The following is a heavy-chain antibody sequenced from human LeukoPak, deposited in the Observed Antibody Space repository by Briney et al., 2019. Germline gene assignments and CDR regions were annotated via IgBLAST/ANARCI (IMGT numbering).Heavy chain of an antibody. CDR3: ARDRDYFEH. J-gene: IGHJ4*02. Sequence: PSETLSLTCTVSGGSVSSGNYYWNWIRQTPGKGLEWIGFIYSSGATNYNPSLKSRVTTSLDTSKNQFSLKLTSVTAADTAVYFCARDRDYFEHWGQGTLVTVSS. V-gene: IGHV4-61*01. D-gene: IGHD5-24*01. CDR1: GGSVSSGNYY. CDR2: IYSSGAT.